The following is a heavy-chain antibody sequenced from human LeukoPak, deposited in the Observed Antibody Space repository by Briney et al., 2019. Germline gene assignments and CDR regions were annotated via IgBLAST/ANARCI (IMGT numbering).Heavy chain of an antibody. CDR1: GFTFSSYG. Sequence: GGSLSLSCAPSGFTFSSYGTHWVRQAPRRGLEWVAVISYDGSNKYYADSVKGRFTISRDNSKNTLYLQMNSLRAEDTAVYYCAREAGDWYFDLWGRGTLVTVSS. CDR2: ISYDGSNK. D-gene: IGHD3-10*01. CDR3: AREAGDWYFDL. V-gene: IGHV3-30*03. J-gene: IGHJ2*01.